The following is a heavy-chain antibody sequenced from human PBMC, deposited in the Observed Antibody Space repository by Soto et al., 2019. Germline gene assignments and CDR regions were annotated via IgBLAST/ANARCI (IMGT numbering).Heavy chain of an antibody. CDR3: ARVTDPVAATYYGMDV. D-gene: IGHD2-15*01. J-gene: IGHJ6*02. V-gene: IGHV4-59*01. Sequence: SETLSLTCTVSGGSISSYYWSWIRQPPGKGLEWIGYIYYSGSTNYNPSLKSRVTISVDTSKNQFSLKLSSVTAADTAVYYCARVTDPVAATYYGMDVWGQGTTVTVSS. CDR2: IYYSGST. CDR1: GGSISSYY.